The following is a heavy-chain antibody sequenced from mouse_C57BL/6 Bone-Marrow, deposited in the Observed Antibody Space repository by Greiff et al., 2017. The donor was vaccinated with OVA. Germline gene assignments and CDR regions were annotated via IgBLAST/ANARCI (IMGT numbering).Heavy chain of an antibody. Sequence: EVQLVESGGGLVKPGGSLKLSCAASGFTFSDYGMHWVRQAPEKGLEWVAYISSGGSTIYYADTVKGRFPISRDNAKNTLFLQMTSLRSEDTAMYYWARVYYDYWGQGTTLTVSS. V-gene: IGHV5-17*01. CDR2: ISSGGSTI. CDR1: GFTFSDYG. J-gene: IGHJ2*01. CDR3: ARVYYDY.